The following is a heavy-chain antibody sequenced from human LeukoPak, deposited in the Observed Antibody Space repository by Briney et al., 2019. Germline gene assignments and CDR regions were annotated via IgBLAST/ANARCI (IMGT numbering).Heavy chain of an antibody. J-gene: IGHJ4*02. D-gene: IGHD2-15*01. CDR2: IYYSGST. CDR3: ARSGICSGGSCYQGDFDY. Sequence: SETLSLTCTVSGGSVSIGIYYWSWIRQPPGKGLEWIGYIYYSGSTNYNPSLKSRVTISVDTSKNQFSLKLSSVTAADTAVYYCARSGICSGGSCYQGDFDYWGQGTLVTVSS. CDR1: GGSVSIGIYY. V-gene: IGHV4-61*01.